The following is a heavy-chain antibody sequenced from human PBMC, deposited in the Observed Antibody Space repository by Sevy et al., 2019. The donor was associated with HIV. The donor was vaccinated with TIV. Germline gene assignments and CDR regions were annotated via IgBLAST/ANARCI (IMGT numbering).Heavy chain of an antibody. CDR3: ARDDPVMNAFDI. V-gene: IGHV4-61*03. CDR2: IYYSGST. D-gene: IGHD3-16*01. CDR1: GGSVSSGSYY. J-gene: IGHJ3*02. Sequence: SQTLSLTCTVSGGSVSSGSYYWSWIRQPPGKGLGWIGYIYYSGSTNYNPSLKSRVTISLDTSKDHFSLKMTSVTTADTAVYYCARDDPVMNAFDIWGQGTMVTVSS.